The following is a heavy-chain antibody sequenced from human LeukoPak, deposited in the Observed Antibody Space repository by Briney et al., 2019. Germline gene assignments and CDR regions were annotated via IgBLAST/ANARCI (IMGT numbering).Heavy chain of an antibody. J-gene: IGHJ5*01. Sequence: GGSLRLSCEGSGFSFSSYWMTWVRQSPGKGPEWVANIKQDESERYTVDSVKGRFTISRDNAKNTLYLQMSSLRVEDTAVYYCTRDPRHFDSCGQGTLVTVSS. CDR2: IKQDESER. CDR1: GFSFSSYW. D-gene: IGHD6-6*01. V-gene: IGHV3-7*01. CDR3: TRDPRHFDS.